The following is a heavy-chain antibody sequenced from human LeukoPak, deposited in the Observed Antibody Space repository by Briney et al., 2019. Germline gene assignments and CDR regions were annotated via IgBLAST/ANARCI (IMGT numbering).Heavy chain of an antibody. D-gene: IGHD3-16*01. CDR1: GYSISSSNW. J-gene: IGHJ6*03. CDR3: ARDGSGVLRLGDHNYMDV. Sequence: PSDTLSLTCAVSGYSISSSNWWGWIRQPPGKGLEWIGYIYYSGSIYYNPSLKSRVTMSVDTSKNQFSLKLSSVTAVDTAVYYCARDGSGVLRLGDHNYMDVWGKGTTVTVSS. CDR2: IYYSGSI. V-gene: IGHV4-28*03.